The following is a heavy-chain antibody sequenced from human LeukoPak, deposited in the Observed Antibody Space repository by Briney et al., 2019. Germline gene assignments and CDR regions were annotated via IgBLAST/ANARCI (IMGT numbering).Heavy chain of an antibody. CDR3: ARVAWGPTAYYFDD. J-gene: IGHJ4*02. CDR1: GFTFSDYY. CDR2: ISSSGTNI. D-gene: IGHD7-27*01. V-gene: IGHV3-11*01. Sequence: GGSLRLSCAASGFTFSDYYMSWIRQAPGKGLEWVSHISSSGTNIYYADSVKGRFTISRDDAKNSLHLEMNSLRAEDTAVFYCARVAWGPTAYYFDDWGQGTLVTVSS.